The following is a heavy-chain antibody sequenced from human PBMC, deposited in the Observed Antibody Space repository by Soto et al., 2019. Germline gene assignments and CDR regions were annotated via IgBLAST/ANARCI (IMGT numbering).Heavy chain of an antibody. CDR2: MNPNSGNT. D-gene: IGHD3-3*01. CDR1: GYTFTSYD. J-gene: IGHJ6*02. CDR3: ARGDSLRFLEWLSDYYYYGMDV. V-gene: IGHV1-8*01. Sequence: GASVKVSCKASGYTFTSYDINWVRQATGQGLEWMGWMNPNSGNTGYAQKFQGRVTMTRNTSISTAYMELSSLKSEDTAVYYCARGDSLRFLEWLSDYYYYGMDVWGQGTTVAVSS.